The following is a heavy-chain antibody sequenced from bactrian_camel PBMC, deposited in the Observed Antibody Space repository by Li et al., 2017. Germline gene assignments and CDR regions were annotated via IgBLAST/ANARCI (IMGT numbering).Heavy chain of an antibody. V-gene: IGHV3S53*01. CDR1: RYFGSSYC. CDR2: IDSAGNI. D-gene: IGHD6*01. Sequence: HVQLVESGGGSVQAGGSLRLSCSASRYFGSSYCLAWFRQVPGQDREGVAEIDSAGNINFADTVKGRFAMSLDSAKNTMYLQMNSLKPEDTAEYSCAATPPHKRPVVAGGVMCIATGARGPRSPSP. CDR3: AATPPHKRPVVAGGVMCIAT. J-gene: IGHJ4*01.